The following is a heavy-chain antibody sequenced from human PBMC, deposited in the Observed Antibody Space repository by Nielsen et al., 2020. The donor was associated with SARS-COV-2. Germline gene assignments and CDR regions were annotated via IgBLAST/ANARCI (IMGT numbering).Heavy chain of an antibody. CDR3: AKEGQVGWYPHIVY. V-gene: IGHV3-30*18. CDR2: ISYDGSNK. D-gene: IGHD6-19*01. Sequence: GESLKISCAASGFTFSSYGMHWVRQAPGKGLEWVAVISYDGSNKYYADSVKGRFTISRDNSKNTLYLQMNSLRAEDTAVYYCAKEGQVGWYPHIVYWGQGTLVTVSS. J-gene: IGHJ4*02. CDR1: GFTFSSYG.